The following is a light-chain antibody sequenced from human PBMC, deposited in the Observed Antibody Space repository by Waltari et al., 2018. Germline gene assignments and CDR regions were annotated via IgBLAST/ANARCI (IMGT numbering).Light chain of an antibody. V-gene: IGKV3-20*01. CDR1: QSISKY. CDR3: QKYGTLPAT. J-gene: IGKJ1*01. Sequence: EILLTQSPGTLSLSPGERATLSCRASQSISKYLVWYQQKPGQPPRLLLYETSIRATGIPDRFSGSGSGTDFSLTISRLEPEDFAVYYCQKYGTLPATFGQGTKVEIK. CDR2: ETS.